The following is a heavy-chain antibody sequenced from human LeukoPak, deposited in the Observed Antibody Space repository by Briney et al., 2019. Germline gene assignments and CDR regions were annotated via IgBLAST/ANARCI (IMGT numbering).Heavy chain of an antibody. CDR3: ASAVWFGELFFDY. V-gene: IGHV4-34*01. Sequence: SETLSLTCAVYGGSFSGYYWSWIRQPPGKGLEWIGEINHSGSTNYNPSLKSRVTISVDTSKNQFSLKLSSVTAADTAVYYCASAVWFGELFFDYWGQGTLVTVSS. D-gene: IGHD3-10*01. CDR1: GGSFSGYY. J-gene: IGHJ4*02. CDR2: INHSGST.